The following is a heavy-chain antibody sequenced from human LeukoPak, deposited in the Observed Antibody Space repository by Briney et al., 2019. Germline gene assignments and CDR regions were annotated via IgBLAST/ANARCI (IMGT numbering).Heavy chain of an antibody. CDR3: ARGRGRIAARSNWFDP. CDR2: INPNSGGT. J-gene: IGHJ5*02. D-gene: IGHD6-6*01. Sequence: ASVKVSCKASGYTFTGYYMHWVRQAPGQGLEWMGWINPNSGGTNYAQKFQGRVTMTRDTSISTAYMELSRLRSDDTAVYYCARGRGRIAARSNWFDPWGQGTLVTVSS. V-gene: IGHV1-2*02. CDR1: GYTFTGYY.